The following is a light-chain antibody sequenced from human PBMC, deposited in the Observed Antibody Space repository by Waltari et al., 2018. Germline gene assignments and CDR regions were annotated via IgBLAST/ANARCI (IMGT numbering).Light chain of an antibody. CDR3: QTGGHGTWV. J-gene: IGLJ3*02. CDR1: SGHSSNV. V-gene: IGLV4-69*01. Sequence: QLVLTQSPPASASLGASVKLTCTLSSGHSSNVIAWLPEQPGKGPRYLMKVNSDGSHSKGDEIPDRFSGSSSGAERYLTISSLQSEDEADYYCQTGGHGTWVFGGGTKLTVL. CDR2: VNSDGSH.